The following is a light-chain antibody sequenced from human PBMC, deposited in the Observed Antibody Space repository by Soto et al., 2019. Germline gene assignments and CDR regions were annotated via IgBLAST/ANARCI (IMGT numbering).Light chain of an antibody. V-gene: IGKV1-5*03. CDR3: QQYDSYPYT. CDR1: QSISTY. J-gene: IGKJ2*01. Sequence: DIQMTQSPSTLSASVGDRVTITCRASQSISTYLAWFQLKPGKAPGLLIYRASSLESGVPSRFSGSGSGTKFTVTISNLQPDDFATYYCQQYDSYPYTFGQGTKLEIK. CDR2: RAS.